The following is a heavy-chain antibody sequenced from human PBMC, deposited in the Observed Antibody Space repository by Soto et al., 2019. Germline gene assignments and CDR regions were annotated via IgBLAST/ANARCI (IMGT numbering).Heavy chain of an antibody. V-gene: IGHV1-46*02. CDR1: VYTFNSNY. D-gene: IGHD3-22*01. Sequence: ASVKVSCKASVYTFNSNYMHWVRQAHRQGLEWMGIINPSGGSTSYAQKFQGRVTMTRDTSTSTVYMELSSLRSEDTAVYYCARDGPYYYDSSGYYHLFDYWGQGTLVTVSS. CDR3: ARDGPYYYDSSGYYHLFDY. J-gene: IGHJ4*02. CDR2: INPSGGST.